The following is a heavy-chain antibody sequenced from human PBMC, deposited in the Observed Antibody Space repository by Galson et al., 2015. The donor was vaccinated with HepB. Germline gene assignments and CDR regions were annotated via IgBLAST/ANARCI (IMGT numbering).Heavy chain of an antibody. Sequence: SVKVSCKASGYNFINNGIVWVRQAPGQGLEWMGWISADNGKTNYAQKFQGRITMTTDTSTSTAYMELMSLSSDDTAVYYCARCGYGSGSYYFDYWGQGILVTVSS. CDR2: ISADNGKT. CDR1: GYNFINNG. J-gene: IGHJ4*02. CDR3: ARCGYGSGSYYFDY. D-gene: IGHD3-10*01. V-gene: IGHV1-18*01.